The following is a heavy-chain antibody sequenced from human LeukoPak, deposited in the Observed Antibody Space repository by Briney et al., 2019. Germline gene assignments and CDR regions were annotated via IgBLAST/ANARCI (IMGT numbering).Heavy chain of an antibody. D-gene: IGHD4-17*01. CDR2: ISGDGSDT. J-gene: IGHJ2*01. Sequence: GGSLRLSCAASGFTFSSFSMHCARQAPGKGLVWVSHISGDGSDTKYADSVKGRFTISRDNAKSTMYLQMNSLRAEDTAVYYCARWTPTYGDHYYWYFDLWGRGTLVTVSA. CDR1: GFTFSSFS. CDR3: ARWTPTYGDHYYWYFDL. V-gene: IGHV3-74*03.